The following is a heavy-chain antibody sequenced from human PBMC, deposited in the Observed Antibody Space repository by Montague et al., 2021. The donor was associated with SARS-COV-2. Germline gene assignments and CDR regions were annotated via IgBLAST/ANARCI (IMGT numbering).Heavy chain of an antibody. CDR1: GGSISSSSNY. CDR3: ARRGGGEVFARFMYWYFDV. CDR2: IYYSGST. J-gene: IGHJ2*01. Sequence: SETLSLTCTVSGGSISSSSNYWGWIRQPPGKGLEWIGSIYYSGSTYYNSSLKSRVTISVDTSKNQFSLKLNSVTAADTAVYYCARRGGGEVFARFMYWYFDVWGRGSLVTVSS. D-gene: IGHD2-21*01. V-gene: IGHV4-39*07.